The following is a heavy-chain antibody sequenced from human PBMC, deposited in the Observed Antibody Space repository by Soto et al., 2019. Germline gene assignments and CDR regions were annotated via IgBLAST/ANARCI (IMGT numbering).Heavy chain of an antibody. Sequence: GASVKVSCKVSGYTLTELSMHWVRQAPGKGLEWMGGFDPEDGETIYAQKFQGRVTMTEDTSTDTAYMELSSLRSEDTAVYYCATAPPLRFLEWFLPYWGQGTLVTVSS. V-gene: IGHV1-24*01. J-gene: IGHJ4*02. CDR2: FDPEDGET. CDR3: ATAPPLRFLEWFLPY. CDR1: GYTLTELS. D-gene: IGHD3-3*01.